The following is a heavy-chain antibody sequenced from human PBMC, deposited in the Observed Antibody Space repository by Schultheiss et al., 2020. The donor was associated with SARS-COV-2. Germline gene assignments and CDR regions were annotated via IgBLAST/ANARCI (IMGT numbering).Heavy chain of an antibody. J-gene: IGHJ6*02. CDR3: ARAIYYYNSSGYYYGYYYYGMDV. V-gene: IGHV4-61*08. CDR1: GGSISSGGYY. CDR2: IYYSGST. Sequence: GSLRLSCTVSGGSISSGGYYWSWIRQPPGKGLEWIGYIYYSGSTYYNPSLKSRVTMSVDTSKNQFSLKLSSVTAAGTAVYYCARAIYYYNSSGYYYGYYYYGMDVWGQGATVTVSS. D-gene: IGHD3-22*01.